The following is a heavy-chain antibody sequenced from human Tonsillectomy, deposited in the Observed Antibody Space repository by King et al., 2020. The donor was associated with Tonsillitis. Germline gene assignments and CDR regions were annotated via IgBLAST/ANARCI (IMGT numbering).Heavy chain of an antibody. CDR3: ARDKHTYYYDSSGYSYDAFDI. CDR2: ISAYNGNT. V-gene: IGHV1-18*01. J-gene: IGHJ3*02. CDR1: GYTFTSYG. D-gene: IGHD3-22*01. Sequence: VQLVQSGAEVKKPGASVKVSCKASGYTFTSYGISWVRQAPGQGLEWMGWISAYNGNTNYAQKLQGRVTMTTDTSTSTDYMELRSLRSDDTAVYYCARDKHTYYYDSSGYSYDAFDIWGQGTMVTVSS.